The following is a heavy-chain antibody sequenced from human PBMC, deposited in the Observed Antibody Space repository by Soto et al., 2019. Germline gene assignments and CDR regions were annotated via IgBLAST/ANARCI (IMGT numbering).Heavy chain of an antibody. CDR2: ISSDGLNK. CDR3: AMDLYGGSSRFYY. V-gene: IGHV3-30*03. J-gene: IGHJ4*02. Sequence: QVQLVEAGGGAVQPGRSLRLSCAASGFTFSNNGIHWVRQAPGKGLEWVAVISSDGLNKYYADSVKGRFTISRDNSKNTLFLQMNSLRVEDTAVYYCAMDLYGGSSRFYYWGQGTLVTVSS. D-gene: IGHD2-15*01. CDR1: GFTFSNNG.